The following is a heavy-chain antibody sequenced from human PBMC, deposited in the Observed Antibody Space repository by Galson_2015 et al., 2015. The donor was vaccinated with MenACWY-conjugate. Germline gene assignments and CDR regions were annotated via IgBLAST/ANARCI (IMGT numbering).Heavy chain of an antibody. CDR2: ISSTSTTI. V-gene: IGHV3-48*02. Sequence: SLRLSCAASRISFRTYNMNWVRQAPGKGLEWVSYISSTSTTIYYADSVKGRFTISRDNAKNSLYLQMNSLRDEDTAVYYCARDYGSGTYYMGWFDPWGQGTQATVSS. D-gene: IGHD3-10*01. CDR1: RISFRTYN. J-gene: IGHJ5*02. CDR3: ARDYGSGTYYMGWFDP.